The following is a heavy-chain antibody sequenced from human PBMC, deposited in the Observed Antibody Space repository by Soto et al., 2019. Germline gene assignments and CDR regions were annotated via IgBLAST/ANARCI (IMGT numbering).Heavy chain of an antibody. Sequence: EVQLEESGGGLVQPGGSLRLSCVASGFTFSSNWVHWVRQAPGKGLVWVARINSEGSSTTYADSVKGRFTISRDNAKNTLFLQMTSLRAEDTAVYYCARSLPYYYYYYYMDVWGKGTTVTVSS. J-gene: IGHJ6*03. CDR2: INSEGSST. V-gene: IGHV3-74*01. CDR3: ARSLPYYYYYYYMDV. CDR1: GFTFSSNW.